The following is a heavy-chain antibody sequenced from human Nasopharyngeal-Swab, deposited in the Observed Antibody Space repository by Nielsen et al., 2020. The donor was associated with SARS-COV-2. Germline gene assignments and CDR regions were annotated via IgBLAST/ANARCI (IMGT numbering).Heavy chain of an antibody. J-gene: IGHJ6*02. CDR1: GFTVSSNY. D-gene: IGHD2-15*01. CDR2: IYSGGST. V-gene: IGHV3-53*01. CDR3: ARDCSGGSCYPSYYYGMDV. Sequence: GESLKISCAASGFTVSSNYMSWVRQAPGKGLKWVSVIYSGGSTYYADSVKGRFTISRDSSKNTLYLQMNSLRAEDTAVYYCARDCSGGSCYPSYYYGMDVWGQGTTVTVSS.